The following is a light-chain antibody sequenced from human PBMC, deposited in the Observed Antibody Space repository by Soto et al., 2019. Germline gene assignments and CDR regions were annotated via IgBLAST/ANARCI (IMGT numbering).Light chain of an antibody. CDR3: QQYNSPWT. Sequence: DIQMTQSPSTLSASVGDRVTITCRASQSISGWLAWYQQKPGQAPKLLIYKASSLESGVPSRFSGSGSGTEFTLTISSLQPDDFATYSCQQYNSPWTFGQGTKVEIK. CDR1: QSISGW. CDR2: KAS. V-gene: IGKV1-5*03. J-gene: IGKJ1*01.